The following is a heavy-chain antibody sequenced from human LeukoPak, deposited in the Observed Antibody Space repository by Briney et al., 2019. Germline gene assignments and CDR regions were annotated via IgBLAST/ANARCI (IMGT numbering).Heavy chain of an antibody. Sequence: GGSLRLSCAASGFTFSSYSMNWVRQAPGKGLEWVAVISYDGSDKYYADSVKGRFTASRDNSKNTLYLQMNSLRTEDTAVYFCARELFYGSRNDYPDFDYWGQGTLVTVSS. J-gene: IGHJ4*02. CDR2: ISYDGSDK. V-gene: IGHV3-30*03. D-gene: IGHD3-10*01. CDR3: ARELFYGSRNDYPDFDY. CDR1: GFTFSSYS.